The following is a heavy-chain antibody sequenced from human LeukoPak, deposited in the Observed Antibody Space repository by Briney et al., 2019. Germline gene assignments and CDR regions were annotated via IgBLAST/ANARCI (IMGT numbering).Heavy chain of an antibody. J-gene: IGHJ4*02. CDR2: ISGSGGST. V-gene: IGHV3-23*01. Sequence: GGSLGLSCAASGFTFSSYAMSWVRQAPGKGLEWVSAISGSGGSTYYADSVKGRFTISRDNSKNTLYLQMNSLRAEDTAVYYCAKTMVRGVIIRGKVGYFDYWGQGTLVTVSS. D-gene: IGHD3-10*01. CDR1: GFTFSSYA. CDR3: AKTMVRGVIIRGKVGYFDY.